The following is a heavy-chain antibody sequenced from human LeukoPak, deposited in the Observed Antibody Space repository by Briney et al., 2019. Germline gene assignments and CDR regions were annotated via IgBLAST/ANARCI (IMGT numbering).Heavy chain of an antibody. J-gene: IGHJ4*01. CDR1: GFTFRSYE. D-gene: IGHD5-18*01. CDR3: ARLIRGFSSAY. V-gene: IGHV3-48*03. Sequence: PGGSLRLSCAASGFTFRSYEMNWVRQAPGKGLEWISHINSGGQTIHYADSVKGRFTISRDNAKNSLYLQMNSLRAGDTAAYYCARLIRGFSSAYWGHGTLVTVSS. CDR2: INSGGQTI.